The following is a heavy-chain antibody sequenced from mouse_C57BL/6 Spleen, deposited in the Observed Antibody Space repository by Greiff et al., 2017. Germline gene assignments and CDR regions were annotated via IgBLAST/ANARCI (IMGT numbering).Heavy chain of an antibody. V-gene: IGHV1-5*01. D-gene: IGHD1-1*01. CDR3: TRDYGSSYPLYYFDY. J-gene: IGHJ2*01. CDR1: GYTFTSYW. CDR2: IYPGNSDT. Sequence: VQLQQSGTVLARPGASVKMSCKTSGYTFTSYWMHWVKQRPGQGLEWIGAIYPGNSDTSYNQKFKGKAKLTAVTSASTAYMELSSLTNEDSAVYYCTRDYGSSYPLYYFDYWGQGTTLTGSS.